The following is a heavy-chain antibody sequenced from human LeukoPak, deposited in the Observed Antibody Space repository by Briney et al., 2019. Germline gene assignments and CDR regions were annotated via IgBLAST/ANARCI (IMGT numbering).Heavy chain of an antibody. D-gene: IGHD3-22*01. J-gene: IGHJ4*02. CDR2: ISSSSSTI. Sequence: GGSLRLSCAASGFTFSNYWVTWVRQAPGKGLEWVSYISSSSSTIYYADSVKGRFTISRDNAKNSLYLQMNSLRAEDTAVYYCARGAYYYEDWGQGTLVTVSS. CDR3: ARGAYYYED. CDR1: GFTFSNYW. V-gene: IGHV3-48*01.